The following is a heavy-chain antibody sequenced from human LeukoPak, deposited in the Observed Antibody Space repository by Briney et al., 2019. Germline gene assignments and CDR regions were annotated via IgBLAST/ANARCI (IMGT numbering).Heavy chain of an antibody. D-gene: IGHD6-19*01. J-gene: IGHJ4*02. Sequence: ASVKVSCKASGYTFTSYGISWVRQAPGQGLEWMGWISAYNGNTNYAQKLQGRVTVTTDTSTSTAYMELRSLRSDDTAVYYCARGRRYSSGWYSGDYWGQGTLVTVSS. CDR3: ARGRRYSSGWYSGDY. CDR2: ISAYNGNT. V-gene: IGHV1-18*01. CDR1: GYTFTSYG.